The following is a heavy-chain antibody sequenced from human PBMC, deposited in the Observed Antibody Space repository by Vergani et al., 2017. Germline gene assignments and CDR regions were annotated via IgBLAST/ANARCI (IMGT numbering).Heavy chain of an antibody. CDR1: GYTFTDHY. J-gene: IGHJ6*02. CDR2: VDPEDGET. Sequence: EVPLVQSGAEVKKPGATMKISCKVSGYTFTDHYMHWVKQAPGKGLEWMGLVDPEDGETIYAEKFKGRVTIAADTSTDTAHLDLSSLRSEDTAVYYCATPQTVTTGGMEVWGQGTTVIVSS. V-gene: IGHV1-69-2*01. CDR3: ATPQTVTTGGMEV. D-gene: IGHD4-17*01.